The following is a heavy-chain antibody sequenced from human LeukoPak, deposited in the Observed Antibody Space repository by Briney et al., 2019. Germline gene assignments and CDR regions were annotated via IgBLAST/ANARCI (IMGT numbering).Heavy chain of an antibody. J-gene: IGHJ4*02. CDR1: GYTFTGYY. CDR3: ARVLFYSSGNKSNRVDY. V-gene: IGHV1-2*02. D-gene: IGHD6-19*01. CDR2: INPNSGGT. Sequence: ASVKVSCKASGYTFTGYYIHWVRQAPGQGLEWMGWINPNSGGTNNAQKVQGRVTMTRDTSISTAYMELSRLRSDDTAVYYCARVLFYSSGNKSNRVDYWGQGTLVTVSS.